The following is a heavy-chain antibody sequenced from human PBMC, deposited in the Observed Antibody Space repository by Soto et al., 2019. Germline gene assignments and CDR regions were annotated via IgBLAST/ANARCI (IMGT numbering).Heavy chain of an antibody. Sequence: PSETLSLTCAVSGGFISSSNWWSWVRQPPGKGLEWIGEIYHSGSTNYNPSLKSRVTISVDKSKNQFSLKLSSVTAADTAVYYCARVVAAAGTLYYGMDVWGQGTTVTVSS. D-gene: IGHD6-13*01. CDR3: ARVVAAAGTLYYGMDV. J-gene: IGHJ6*02. CDR2: IYHSGST. CDR1: GGFISSSNW. V-gene: IGHV4-4*02.